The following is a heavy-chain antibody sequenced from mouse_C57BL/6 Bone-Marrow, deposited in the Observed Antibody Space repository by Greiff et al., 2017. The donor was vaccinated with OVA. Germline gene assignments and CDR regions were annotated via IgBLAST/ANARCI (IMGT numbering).Heavy chain of an antibody. D-gene: IGHD2-4*01. Sequence: VQLQQPGAALVKPGASVKMSCKASGYTFTSYWITWVKQRPGQGLEWIGDIYPGSGSTNYNEKFKSKATLTVDTSSNTAYMQLSSLTSEDSAVYYCARDDYDEFWYFEVWGTGTTVTGAS. CDR1: GYTFTSYW. J-gene: IGHJ1*03. CDR3: ARDDYDEFWYFEV. CDR2: IYPGSGST. V-gene: IGHV1-55*01.